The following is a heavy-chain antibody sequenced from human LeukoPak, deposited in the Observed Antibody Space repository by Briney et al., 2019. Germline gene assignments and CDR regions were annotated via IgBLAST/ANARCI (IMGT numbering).Heavy chain of an antibody. D-gene: IGHD3-22*01. V-gene: IGHV3-23*01. CDR3: AKDREPSYYDSSGYKS. CDR1: GFTFSSYA. Sequence: QAGGSLRLSCAASGFTFSSYAMSWVRQVPGKGLEWVSAISGSGGSTYYADSVKGRFTISRDNSKNTLYLQMNSLRAEDTAVYYCAKDREPSYYDSSGYKSWGQGTLVTVSS. CDR2: ISGSGGST. J-gene: IGHJ5*02.